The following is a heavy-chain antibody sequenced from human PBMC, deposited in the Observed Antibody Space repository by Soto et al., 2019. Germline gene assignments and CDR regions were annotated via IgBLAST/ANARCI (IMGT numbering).Heavy chain of an antibody. CDR1: GFTFSSYG. CDR2: ISYDGSE. J-gene: IGHJ4*02. CDR3: AKGSNWGFQGYFDY. D-gene: IGHD7-27*01. V-gene: IGHV3-30*18. Sequence: PGGSLRLSCAASGFTFSSYGMHWVRQVLGKGLEWVALISYDGSEYYGDSEKGRFTISRDNSKNTLYLQMNSLRAEDTAVYYCAKGSNWGFQGYFDYWGQGTLVTVSS.